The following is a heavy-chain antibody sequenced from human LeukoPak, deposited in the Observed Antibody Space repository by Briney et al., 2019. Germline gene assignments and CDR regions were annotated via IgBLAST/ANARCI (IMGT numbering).Heavy chain of an antibody. V-gene: IGHV1-8*01. Sequence: ASVKVSCKAPRYTFTSYDINWVRQAPGQGLEWMGWMNPNSGNTGYAQKFQGRVTMTRNTSISTAYMELSSLRSEDTAVYYCARGYIAAAGTSGYWGQGTLVTVSS. J-gene: IGHJ4*02. CDR3: ARGYIAAAGTSGY. CDR1: RYTFTSYD. CDR2: MNPNSGNT. D-gene: IGHD6-13*01.